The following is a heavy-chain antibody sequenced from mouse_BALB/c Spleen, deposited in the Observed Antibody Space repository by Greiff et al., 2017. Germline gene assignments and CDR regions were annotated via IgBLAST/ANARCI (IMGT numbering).Heavy chain of an antibody. CDR1: GFNIKDYY. J-gene: IGHJ3*01. Sequence: VQLQQSGAELVRSGASVKLSCTASGFNIKDYYMHWVKQRPEQGLEWIGWIDPENGDTEYAPKFQGKATMTADTSSNTAYLQLSSLTSEDTAVYYWNGVGGYDGFADWGQGTLVTVSA. D-gene: IGHD2-2*01. CDR2: IDPENGDT. V-gene: IGHV14-4*02. CDR3: NGVGGYDGFAD.